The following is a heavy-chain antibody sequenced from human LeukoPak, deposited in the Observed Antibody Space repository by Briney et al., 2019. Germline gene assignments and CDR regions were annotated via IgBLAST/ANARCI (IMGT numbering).Heavy chain of an antibody. CDR3: ARVSGWYASVYFDY. J-gene: IGHJ4*02. D-gene: IGHD6-19*01. CDR1: GGSISSSSYY. Sequence: MSSETLSLTCTVSGGSISSSSYYWGWIRQPPGKGLEWIGSIYYSGSTYHNPSLKSRVTISVDTSKNQFSLQLNSVTPEDTAVYYCARVSGWYASVYFDYWGQGTLVTVSS. CDR2: IYYSGST. V-gene: IGHV4-39*01.